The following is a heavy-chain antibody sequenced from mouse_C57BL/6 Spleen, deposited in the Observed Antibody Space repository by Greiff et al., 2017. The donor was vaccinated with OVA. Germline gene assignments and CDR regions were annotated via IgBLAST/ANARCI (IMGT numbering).Heavy chain of an antibody. D-gene: IGHD4-1*02. V-gene: IGHV5-16*01. CDR2: INYDGSST. J-gene: IGHJ2*01. CDR1: GFTFSDYY. Sequence: EVQLVESEGGLVQPGSSMKLSCTASGFTFSDYYMAWVRQVPEKGLEWVANINYDGSSTYYLDSLKSRFIISRDNAKNILYLQMSSLKSEDTATYYCARVNWGGIDYWGQGTTLTVSS. CDR3: ARVNWGGIDY.